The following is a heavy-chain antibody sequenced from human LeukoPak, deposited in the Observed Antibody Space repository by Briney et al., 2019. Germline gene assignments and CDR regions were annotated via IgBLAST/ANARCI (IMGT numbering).Heavy chain of an antibody. CDR1: GYSFTSYW. J-gene: IGHJ4*02. D-gene: IGHD6-13*01. CDR3: ARHRGIAAADYYFDY. V-gene: IGHV5-51*01. CDR2: IYPGDSDT. Sequence: GESLKISCQGSGYSFTSYWIGWVRQMPGKGLEWMGIIYPGDSDTRYSPSFQGQVTISADKSISTAYLQWSSLKASDTAMYYCARHRGIAAADYYFDYWGQGTLVTVSS.